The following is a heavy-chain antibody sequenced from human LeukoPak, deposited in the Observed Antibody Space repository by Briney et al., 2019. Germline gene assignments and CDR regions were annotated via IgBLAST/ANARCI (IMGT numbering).Heavy chain of an antibody. CDR3: AKGGLWINPSTSWEDYYYMDV. CDR2: ISYDGSNK. D-gene: IGHD2-2*01. Sequence: GGSLRLSCAASGFTFSSYGMHWVRQAPGKGLEWVAVISYDGSNKYYADSVKGRFTISRDNSKNTLYLQMNSLRAEDTAVYYCAKGGLWINPSTSWEDYYYMDVWGKGTTVTVSS. J-gene: IGHJ6*03. CDR1: GFTFSSYG. V-gene: IGHV3-30*18.